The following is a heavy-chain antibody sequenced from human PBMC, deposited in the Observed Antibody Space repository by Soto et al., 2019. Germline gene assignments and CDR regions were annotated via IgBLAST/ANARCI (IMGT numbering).Heavy chain of an antibody. CDR3: AKRYCSSTSCYLFDY. D-gene: IGHD2-2*01. Sequence: EVQLLESGGGLVQPGGSLRLSCAATGFTFSSYAMSWVRQAPGKGLEWVSAISGSGGSTYYADSVKGRFTISRDNSKNTLYLQMNSLRAEDTAVYYCAKRYCSSTSCYLFDYWGQGTLVTVSS. V-gene: IGHV3-23*01. J-gene: IGHJ4*02. CDR1: GFTFSSYA. CDR2: ISGSGGST.